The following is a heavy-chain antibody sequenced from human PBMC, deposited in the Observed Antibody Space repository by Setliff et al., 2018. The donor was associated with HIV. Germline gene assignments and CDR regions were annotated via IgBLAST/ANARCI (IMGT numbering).Heavy chain of an antibody. V-gene: IGHV3-66*01. CDR2: IYSGGST. D-gene: IGHD4-17*01. Sequence: LRLSCAASGFTVSSNYMSWVRQAPGKGLEWVSVIYSGGSTYYADSVKGRFTISRDNSKNTLYLPMNSLRAEDTAVYYCAKGAGFYGDYTFDHWGQGRQVTVSS. CDR3: AKGAGFYGDYTFDH. J-gene: IGHJ4*02. CDR1: GFTVSSNY.